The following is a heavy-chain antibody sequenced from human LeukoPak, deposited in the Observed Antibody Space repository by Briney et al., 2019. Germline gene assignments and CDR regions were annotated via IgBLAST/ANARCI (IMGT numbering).Heavy chain of an antibody. D-gene: IGHD5-18*01. CDR1: GFTFNNFG. CDR3: AKDRDTAMEIDY. V-gene: IGHV3-33*06. Sequence: PGRSLRLSCAASGFTFNNFGMHWVRQAPGKGLEWVAAIWYDGSNKYYADSVKGRFTISRDNSKNTLYLQMNSLRAEDTAVYYCAKDRDTAMEIDYWGQGTLVTVSS. CDR2: IWYDGSNK. J-gene: IGHJ4*02.